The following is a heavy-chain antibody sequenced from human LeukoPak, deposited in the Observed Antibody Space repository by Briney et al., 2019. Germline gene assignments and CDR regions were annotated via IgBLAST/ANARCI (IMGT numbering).Heavy chain of an antibody. CDR2: IYYSGST. CDR3: ARGITVTPHFDY. Sequence: PSETLSLTCTVSGGSISSYYWSWIRQPPGKGLEWIGYIYYSGSTNYNPSLKSRVAISVDTSKNQFSLKLSSVTAADTAVYYCARGITVTPHFDYWGQGTLVTVSS. CDR1: GGSISSYY. V-gene: IGHV4-59*01. J-gene: IGHJ4*02. D-gene: IGHD4-17*01.